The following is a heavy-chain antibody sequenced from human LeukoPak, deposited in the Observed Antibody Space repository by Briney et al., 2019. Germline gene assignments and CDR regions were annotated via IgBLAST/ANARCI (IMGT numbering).Heavy chain of an antibody. CDR3: ARDPAHSSGWLYDAFDI. Sequence: SQTLSLTCAISGDILSSNSAAWNWIRQSPSRGLEWLVRTYYRSKLYNDYAVSVKSRITINPDTSKNQFSLQLNSVAPEDTAVYYCARDPAHSSGWLYDAFDIWGQGTMVTVSS. V-gene: IGHV6-1*01. D-gene: IGHD6-19*01. CDR1: GDILSSNSAA. J-gene: IGHJ3*02. CDR2: TYYRSKLYN.